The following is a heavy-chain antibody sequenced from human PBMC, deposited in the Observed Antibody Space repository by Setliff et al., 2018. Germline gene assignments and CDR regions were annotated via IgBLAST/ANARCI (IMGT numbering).Heavy chain of an antibody. Sequence: PSETLSLTCTVSGGSISSNYWSWVRQPPGKGLEWIGYIYTSGSTNYNPSLKSRVTISADTSTNSFSLNLFSVTAADTAVYYCAGRDYSGGDSWGHGTLVTVSS. CDR1: GGSISSNY. CDR2: IYTSGST. D-gene: IGHD4-4*01. CDR3: AGRDYSGGDS. V-gene: IGHV4-4*08. J-gene: IGHJ5*01.